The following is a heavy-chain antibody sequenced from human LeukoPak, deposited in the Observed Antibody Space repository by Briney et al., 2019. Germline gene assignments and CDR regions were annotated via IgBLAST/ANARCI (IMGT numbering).Heavy chain of an antibody. Sequence: PGGSLRLSCAASGFTFSSYSMNWVRQAPGKGLEWVAVISYDGSNKYYADSVKGRFTISRDNSKNTLYLQMNSLRAEDTAVYYCARGSSRGSDFPRSEYFQHWGQGTLVTVSS. J-gene: IGHJ1*01. CDR1: GFTFSSYS. CDR3: ARGSSRGSDFPRSEYFQH. V-gene: IGHV3-30*03. D-gene: IGHD2-15*01. CDR2: ISYDGSNK.